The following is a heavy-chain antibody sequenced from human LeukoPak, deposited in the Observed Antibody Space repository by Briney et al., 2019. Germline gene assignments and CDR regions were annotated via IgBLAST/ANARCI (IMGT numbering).Heavy chain of an antibody. CDR1: GGTFSSYA. CDR2: IIPIFGTA. V-gene: IGHV1-69*01. D-gene: IGHD2-2*01. Sequence: SVKVSCKASGGTFSSYAISWVRQAPGQGLEWMGGIIPIFGTANYAQKFQGRVTITADESTSTAYMELSSLRSEDTAVYYCARQLGYCSSTSCPYYYYMDVWGKGTTVTVSS. CDR3: ARQLGYCSSTSCPYYYYMDV. J-gene: IGHJ6*03.